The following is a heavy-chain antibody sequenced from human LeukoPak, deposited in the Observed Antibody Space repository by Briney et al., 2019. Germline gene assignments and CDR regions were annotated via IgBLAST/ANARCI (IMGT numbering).Heavy chain of an antibody. V-gene: IGHV3-48*03. CDR2: ISSSGSTI. D-gene: IGHD4-17*01. Sequence: GGSLRRSCAASVFTFSSYEMNWVRQAPEKGLEWVSYISSSGSTIYYADSVKGRFTISRDNAKNSLYLQMNSLRAEDTAVYYCARRLRRNYFDYWGQGTLVTVSS. CDR3: ARRLRRNYFDY. CDR1: VFTFSSYE. J-gene: IGHJ4*02.